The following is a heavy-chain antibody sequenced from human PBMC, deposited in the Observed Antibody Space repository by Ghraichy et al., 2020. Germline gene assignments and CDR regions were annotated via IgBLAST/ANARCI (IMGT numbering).Heavy chain of an antibody. V-gene: IGHV4-34*01. Sequence: SETLSLTCAVYGGSFSGYYWSWIRQPPGKGLEWIGEINHSGSTNYNPSLKSRVTISVDTSKNQFSLKLSSVTAADTAVYYCARGRSLVPAAIIAAGYYYGMDVWGQGTTVTVSS. CDR3: ARGRSLVPAAIIAAGYYYGMDV. CDR1: GGSFSGYY. CDR2: INHSGST. J-gene: IGHJ6*02. D-gene: IGHD2-2*02.